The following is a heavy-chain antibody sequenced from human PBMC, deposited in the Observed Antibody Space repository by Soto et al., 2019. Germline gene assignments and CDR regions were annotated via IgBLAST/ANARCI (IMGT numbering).Heavy chain of an antibody. Sequence: SQTLSLTCAISGDSVSSNSAAWNWIRLSPSRGLEWLARTYYRSRWYNDYAVSVRSRITVNPDTSKNQFSLQLTSVTPEDTAAYYCAGTTSHQWYYMDVWGQGTTVTVSS. CDR1: GDSVSSNSAA. CDR2: TYYRSRWYN. D-gene: IGHD1-7*01. CDR3: AGTTSHQWYYMDV. J-gene: IGHJ6*03. V-gene: IGHV6-1*01.